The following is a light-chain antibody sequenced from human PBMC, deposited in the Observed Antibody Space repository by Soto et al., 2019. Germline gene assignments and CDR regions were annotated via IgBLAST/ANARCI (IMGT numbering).Light chain of an antibody. V-gene: IGLV2-8*01. CDR3: SSYAGSNIVV. CDR2: EVS. J-gene: IGLJ2*01. Sequence: QSARSQPPSASGSPGQSVTISCTGTSSDDGGYNFVSWYQQHPGKAPKLMIYEVSERPSGVPDRFSGSKSGNTASLTVSGLQAEDEADYYCSSYAGSNIVVFGGGTKLTVL. CDR1: SSDDGGYNF.